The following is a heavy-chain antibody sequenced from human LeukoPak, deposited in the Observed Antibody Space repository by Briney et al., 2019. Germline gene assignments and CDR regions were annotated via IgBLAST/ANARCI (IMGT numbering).Heavy chain of an antibody. J-gene: IGHJ4*02. CDR1: GGSISSYY. CDR2: IYYSGST. Sequence: SETLSLTCTVSGGSISSYYWSWIRQPPGKGLEWIGYIYYSGSTNYNPSLKSRVTISVDTSKNQFSLKLSSVTAADTAVYYCARDPGGVPTYSSYGGGFDYWGQGTLVTVSS. CDR3: ARDPGGVPTYSSYGGGFDY. D-gene: IGHD2-21*01. V-gene: IGHV4-59*01.